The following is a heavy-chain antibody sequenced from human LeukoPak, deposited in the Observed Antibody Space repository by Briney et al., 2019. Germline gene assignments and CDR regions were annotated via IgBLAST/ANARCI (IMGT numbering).Heavy chain of an antibody. V-gene: IGHV1-8*01. CDR2: MNPNSGNT. J-gene: IGHJ4*02. CDR3: ARGWLAETTVVTPYNY. CDR1: GYIFTSYD. D-gene: IGHD2-21*02. Sequence: ASVKVSCKASGYIFTSYDINWVRQATGQGLEWMGWMNPNSGNTGYAQKFQGRATMTRNTSISTAYMELSSLRSEDTAVYYCARGWLAETTVVTPYNYWGQGTLVAVSS.